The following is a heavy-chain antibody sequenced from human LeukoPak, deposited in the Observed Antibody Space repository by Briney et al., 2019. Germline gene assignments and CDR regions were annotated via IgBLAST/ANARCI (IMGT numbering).Heavy chain of an antibody. J-gene: IGHJ4*02. V-gene: IGHV4-39*01. Sequence: SETLSLTCTVSGASFSSSTYYWGWIRPPPGKGLEWIGSIYYSGSTYYNPSLKRRATMSVDTSKNQFSLKLSSVTAADTAVYYCARRAGGISATGTRPFDYWGQGTLVTVSS. CDR3: ARRAGGISATGTRPFDY. CDR2: IYYSGST. D-gene: IGHD6-13*01. CDR1: GASFSSSTYY.